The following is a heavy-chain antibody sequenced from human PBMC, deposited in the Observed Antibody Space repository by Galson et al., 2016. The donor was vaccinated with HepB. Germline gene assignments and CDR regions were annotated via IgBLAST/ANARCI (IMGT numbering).Heavy chain of an antibody. Sequence: PALVKPPQTLTLTCSVSGISVTTFEVGVGWIRQSPGKAPEWLAIIYWDDEDRYSPSLKSRLTITRDTSKNQVVLTMINMDPEDTATYYCAQRGRTRYFDTGGQGTLVTVSS. CDR2: IYWDDED. CDR3: AQRGRTRYFDT. V-gene: IGHV2-5*02. D-gene: IGHD3/OR15-3a*01. J-gene: IGHJ4*02. CDR1: GISVTTFEVG.